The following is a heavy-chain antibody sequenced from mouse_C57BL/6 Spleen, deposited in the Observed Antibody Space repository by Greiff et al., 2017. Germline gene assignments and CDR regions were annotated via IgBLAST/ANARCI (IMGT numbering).Heavy chain of an antibody. Sequence: VQLQQPGAELVRPGSSVKLSCKASGYTFTSYWMDWVKQRPGQGLEWIGNIYPSDSETHYNQKFKDKATLTVDKSSSTAYMQLSSLTSEDSAVYYCARPHYYGSSPDYWGQGTTLTVSS. D-gene: IGHD1-1*01. CDR1: GYTFTSYW. CDR3: ARPHYYGSSPDY. V-gene: IGHV1-61*01. CDR2: IYPSDSET. J-gene: IGHJ2*01.